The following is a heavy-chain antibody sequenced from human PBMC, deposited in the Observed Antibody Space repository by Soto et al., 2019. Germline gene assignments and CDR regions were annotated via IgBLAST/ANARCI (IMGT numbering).Heavy chain of an antibody. V-gene: IGHV3-53*01. CDR1: GFTVSSNY. J-gene: IGHJ4*02. CDR3: ARDISIAAGTFDY. Sequence: GGSLRLSCAASGFTVSSNYMSWVRQAPGKGLEWVSVIYSGGSTYYADSVKGRFTISSDNSKNTLYLQMNSLRAEDTAVYYCARDISIAAGTFDYWGQGTLVTVSS. D-gene: IGHD6-6*01. CDR2: IYSGGST.